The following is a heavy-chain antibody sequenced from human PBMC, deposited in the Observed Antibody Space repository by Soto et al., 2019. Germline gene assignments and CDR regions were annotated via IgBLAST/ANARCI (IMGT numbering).Heavy chain of an antibody. CDR2: IGVTGNT. D-gene: IGHD3-9*01. J-gene: IGHJ5*02. CDR1: GFSFSAYA. CDR3: IKGSEERYFVS. V-gene: IGHV3-23*01. Sequence: EVQLLESGGGLVQPGGSLRLSCAASGFSFSAYAMYWVRQTPGQGLEWVSAIGVTGNTYYTDSVKGRFTISRDNSKNTLSLQMDSMGVEDTAIYYCIKGSEERYFVSWGQGTLVTVSS.